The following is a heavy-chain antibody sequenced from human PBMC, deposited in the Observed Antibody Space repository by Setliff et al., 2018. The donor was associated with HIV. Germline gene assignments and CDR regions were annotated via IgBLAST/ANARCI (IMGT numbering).Heavy chain of an antibody. Sequence: PSETLSLTCTVSGVSVRGGDRWSWSRQPPGKGLGWSGYFSYIAKPYINYLEYLNPSLKSRLAFSLDKSKNQFSLNLTSVTAAATAVYYCASRIYYYDSNNFSREEWFDPWGQGTLVTVSS. V-gene: IGHV4-61*08. CDR3: ASRIYYYDSNNFSREEWFDP. CDR1: GVSVRGGDR. CDR2: FSYIAKP. D-gene: IGHD3-22*01. J-gene: IGHJ5*02.